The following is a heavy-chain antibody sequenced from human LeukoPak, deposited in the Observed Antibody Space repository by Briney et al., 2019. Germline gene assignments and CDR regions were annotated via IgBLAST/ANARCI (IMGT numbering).Heavy chain of an antibody. J-gene: IGHJ5*02. CDR2: IYPVDSDT. CDR3: ARHMTSGYTNRGDWFDP. CDR1: GYSFTSYW. D-gene: IGHD6-13*01. V-gene: IGHV5-51*01. Sequence: GESLKISCKGSGYSFTSYWIGWVRQMPGKGLEWMGIIYPVDSDTRYSPCFQGQVTISADKSISTAYLQWGSLKASDTAMYYCARHMTSGYTNRGDWFDPWGQGTLVTVSS.